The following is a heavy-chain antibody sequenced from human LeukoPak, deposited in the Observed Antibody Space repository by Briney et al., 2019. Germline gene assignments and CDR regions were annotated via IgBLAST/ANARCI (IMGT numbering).Heavy chain of an antibody. V-gene: IGHV4-39*01. CDR2: IYYSGST. Sequence: SETLSLTCTVSGGSISSSSYYWGWIRQPPGKGLEWIGSIYYSGSTYYNPSLKSRVTISVDTSKNQFSLKLSSVTAADTAVYYCASNYYDFWSGYPAVVDYWGQGTLVTVSS. CDR3: ASNYYDFWSGYPAVVDY. CDR1: GGSISSSSYY. D-gene: IGHD3-3*01. J-gene: IGHJ4*02.